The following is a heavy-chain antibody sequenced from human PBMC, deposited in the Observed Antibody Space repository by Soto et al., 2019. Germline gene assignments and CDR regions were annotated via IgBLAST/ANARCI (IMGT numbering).Heavy chain of an antibody. CDR3: ARRVAGSGFDL. CDR1: GDSVSSNTAA. CDR2: TYYRSNWRH. Sequence: SQTLSLTCAISGDSVSSNTAAWNWIRWSPSRGLEWLGRTYYRSNWRHDYAVSVKSRITVNPDTSKNHFSLQLNSVTPDDTAVHYCARRVAGSGFDLWGQGTLVTLSS. D-gene: IGHD6-19*01. V-gene: IGHV6-1*01. J-gene: IGHJ4*02.